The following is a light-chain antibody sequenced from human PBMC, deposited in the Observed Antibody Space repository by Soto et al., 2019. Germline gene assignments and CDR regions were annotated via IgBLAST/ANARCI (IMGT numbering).Light chain of an antibody. CDR2: NTN. V-gene: IGLV8-61*01. CDR3: VLYMGSGISV. CDR1: SGSVSTSYY. J-gene: IGLJ3*02. Sequence: QTVVTQEPSFSVSPGGTVTLTCGLRSGSVSTSYYPSWYQQTPGQAPRTLIYNTNTRSSGVPDRFFGSILGNTAALTITGAQADDESDYYCVLYMGSGISVFGGGTKLTVL.